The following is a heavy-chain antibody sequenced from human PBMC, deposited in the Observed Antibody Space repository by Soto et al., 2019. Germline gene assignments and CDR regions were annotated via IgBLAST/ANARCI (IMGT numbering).Heavy chain of an antibody. CDR3: TTDDRSGWYYFDY. V-gene: IGHV3-15*07. CDR2: IKSKTDGGTT. Sequence: GGSLRLSCAASGFTFSNAWMNWVHQAPGKGLEWVGRIKSKTDGGTTDYAAPVKGRFTISRDDSKNTLYLQMNSLKTEDTAVYYCTTDDRSGWYYFDYWGQGTLVTVSS. CDR1: GFTFSNAW. D-gene: IGHD6-19*01. J-gene: IGHJ4*02.